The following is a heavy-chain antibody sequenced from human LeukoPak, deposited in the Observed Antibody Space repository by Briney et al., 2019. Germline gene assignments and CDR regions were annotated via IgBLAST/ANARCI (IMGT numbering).Heavy chain of an antibody. J-gene: IGHJ4*02. Sequence: PSETLSLTCTVSGGSISSYYWSWIRQPAGKGLEWIGRIYTSGSPNYNPSLKSRVTMSVDTSKNQFSLKLSSVTAADTAVYYCARGKNSGSYYRPLDYWGQGTLVTVSS. CDR2: IYTSGSP. CDR1: GGSISSYY. D-gene: IGHD1-26*01. V-gene: IGHV4-4*07. CDR3: ARGKNSGSYYRPLDY.